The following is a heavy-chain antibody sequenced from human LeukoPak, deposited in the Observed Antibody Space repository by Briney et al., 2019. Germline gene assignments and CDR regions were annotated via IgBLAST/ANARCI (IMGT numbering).Heavy chain of an antibody. V-gene: IGHV3-23*01. CDR3: TTGTAYSGLDH. CDR1: GFTFSTND. J-gene: IGHJ4*02. D-gene: IGHD6-25*01. Sequence: GGSLRLSCAASGFTFSTNDMSWVRPAPGKGLEWVSAITAIGGSTYYADSVKGRFTSSRDNSKNTLYLQMNSLKTEDTAVYYCTTGTAYSGLDHWGQGTQVTVSS. CDR2: ITAIGGST.